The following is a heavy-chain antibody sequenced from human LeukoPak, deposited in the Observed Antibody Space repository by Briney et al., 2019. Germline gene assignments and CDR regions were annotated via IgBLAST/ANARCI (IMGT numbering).Heavy chain of an antibody. CDR3: ARQNDGIGRSSLRNAFDI. CDR2: ISDSGST. D-gene: IGHD6-13*01. CDR1: GDSISSYY. Sequence: SETLSLTCTVSGDSISSYYWRWIRQPPGKGLEWIGFISDSGSTSFNPSLSSRLTISVGTSKNQISLKLSSVTAADTAVYYCARQNDGIGRSSLRNAFDIWGQGTMVTVSS. J-gene: IGHJ3*02. V-gene: IGHV4-59*08.